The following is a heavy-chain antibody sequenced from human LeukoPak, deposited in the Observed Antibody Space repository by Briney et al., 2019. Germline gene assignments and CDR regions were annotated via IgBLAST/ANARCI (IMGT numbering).Heavy chain of an antibody. J-gene: IGHJ6*04. CDR1: GFTFSDYF. V-gene: IGHV3-21*01. D-gene: IGHD3-10*02. CDR3: AELGITMLGGV. CDR2: ISSSSSYI. Sequence: GGSLRLSCAASGFTFSDYFMNWVRQAPGKGLEWGSSISSSSSYIDYADSVKGRFTISRDNAKTSLYLQMHSLRAEDTAVYHCAELGITMLGGVWGKGPTVTISS.